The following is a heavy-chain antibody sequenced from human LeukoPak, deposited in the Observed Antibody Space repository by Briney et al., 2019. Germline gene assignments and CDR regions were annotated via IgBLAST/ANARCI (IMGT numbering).Heavy chain of an antibody. D-gene: IGHD3-22*01. V-gene: IGHV3-21*01. CDR3: ARDLYYYDSSGYYFPDAFDI. CDR2: ITSSSSYI. CDR1: GFTFSSYT. J-gene: IGHJ3*02. Sequence: PGGSLRLSCAASGFTFSSYTMNWVRQAPGKGLEWVSSITSSSSYIYYADSVKGRFTISRDNAKNSLYLQMNSLRAEDTAVYYCARDLYYYDSSGYYFPDAFDIWGQGTMVTVSS.